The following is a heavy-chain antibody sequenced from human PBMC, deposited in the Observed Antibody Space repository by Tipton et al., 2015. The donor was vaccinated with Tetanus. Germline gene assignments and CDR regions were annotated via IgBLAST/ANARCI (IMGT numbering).Heavy chain of an antibody. CDR1: GYTFTSYG. Sequence: QLVQSGAEVKKPGASVKVSCKASGYTFTSYGISWVRQAPGQGLEWMGWISAYNGNTNYAQKLQGRVTMTTDTSTSTAYMELRSLRSDDTAVYYCAREGGRDYYDSSGYYPPFDYWGQGTLVTVSS. CDR3: AREGGRDYYDSSGYYPPFDY. CDR2: ISAYNGNT. V-gene: IGHV1-18*04. J-gene: IGHJ4*02. D-gene: IGHD3-22*01.